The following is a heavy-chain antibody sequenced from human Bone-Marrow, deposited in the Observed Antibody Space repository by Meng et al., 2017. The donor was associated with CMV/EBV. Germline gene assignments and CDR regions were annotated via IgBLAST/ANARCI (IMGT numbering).Heavy chain of an antibody. V-gene: IGHV4-39*02. Sequence: SETLSLTCTVSGGSISSSSYYWGWIRQPPGKGLEWIGSIYYSGSTYYNPSLKSRVTISVDTSKNQFSLKLSSVTAADTAVYYCARDSSTYDFWSGYYAYYYGMDVWGQGTTVTVSS. J-gene: IGHJ6*02. CDR3: ARDSSTYDFWSGYYAYYYGMDV. D-gene: IGHD3-3*01. CDR2: IYYSGST. CDR1: GGSISSSSYY.